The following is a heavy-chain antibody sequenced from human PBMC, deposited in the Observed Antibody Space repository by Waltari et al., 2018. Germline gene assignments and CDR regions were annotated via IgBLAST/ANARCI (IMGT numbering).Heavy chain of an antibody. V-gene: IGHV4-4*02. D-gene: IGHD3-10*01. J-gene: IGHJ5*02. CDR1: GDSLTTNNW. Sequence: QVKLQESGPGLVKPLGTLSLTCTVSGDSLTTNNWWSWVPQSPGKGLEWIGEIYHSGDSNYNPSLQSRVTISLDKSKNQISLRLTSVTAADTAVYYCAKVRVPAVMFNWFDPWGQGTLVTVSS. CDR2: IYHSGDS. CDR3: AKVRVPAVMFNWFDP.